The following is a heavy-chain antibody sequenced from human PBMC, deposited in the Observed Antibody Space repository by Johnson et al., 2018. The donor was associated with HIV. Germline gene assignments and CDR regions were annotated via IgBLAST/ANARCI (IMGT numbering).Heavy chain of an antibody. CDR1: GFTVSSNY. J-gene: IGHJ3*02. CDR2: IGTAGDT. V-gene: IGHV3-66*03. CDR3: AREGRTGTDTFDI. Sequence: VQLVESGGGLIQPGGSLRLSCAASGFTVSSNYMSWVRQAPGKGLEWVSGIGTAGDTYYPDSVKGRFTVSRDNSKNTLFLQMNGLRAEDTAVYYCAREGRTGTDTFDIWGQGTMLTVSS.